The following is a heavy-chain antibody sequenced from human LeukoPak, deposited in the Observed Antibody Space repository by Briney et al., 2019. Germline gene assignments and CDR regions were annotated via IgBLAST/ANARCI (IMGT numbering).Heavy chain of an antibody. J-gene: IGHJ5*02. CDR3: ASVSGGIYNWFDP. D-gene: IGHD1-26*01. CDR2: INHSGST. V-gene: IGHV4-34*01. CDR1: GGSFSGYY. Sequence: PSETLSLTCAVYGGSFSGYYWSWIRQPPGKGLEWIGEINHSGSTNYNPSLKSRVTISVDTSKNQFSLKLSSVTAADTAVYYCASVSGGIYNWFDPWGQGTLVTVSS.